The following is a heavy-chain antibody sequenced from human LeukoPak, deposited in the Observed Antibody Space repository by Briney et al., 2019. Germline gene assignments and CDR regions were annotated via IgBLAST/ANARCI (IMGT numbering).Heavy chain of an antibody. CDR1: GDSITSNNW. CDR3: ARLRKSGADFDY. V-gene: IGHV4-4*02. Sequence: PSGTLSLTCTVSGDSITSNNWWNWVRQPPGKGLEWIGEINHSGTINYNPSLKSRVTISVDTSKNQFSLKLSSVTAADTAVYYCARLRKSGADFDYWGQGTLVTVSS. J-gene: IGHJ4*02. D-gene: IGHD3-10*01. CDR2: INHSGTI.